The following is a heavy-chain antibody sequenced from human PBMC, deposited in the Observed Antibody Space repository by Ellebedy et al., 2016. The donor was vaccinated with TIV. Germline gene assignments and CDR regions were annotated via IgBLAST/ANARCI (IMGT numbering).Heavy chain of an antibody. CDR3: AKARSLTTVTHYFDE. CDR1: GFAFSSFA. V-gene: IGHV3-23*01. J-gene: IGHJ4*02. CDR2: ISGSGGNI. Sequence: PGGSLRLSCAASGFAFSSFAMTWVRQGPGRGLQWVSSISGSGGNIFYADSVRGRCTISRDNSKSIVFLQLNNLGGDDKGVYFCAKARSLTTVTHYFDEWGRGTLVSVSS. D-gene: IGHD2-21*02.